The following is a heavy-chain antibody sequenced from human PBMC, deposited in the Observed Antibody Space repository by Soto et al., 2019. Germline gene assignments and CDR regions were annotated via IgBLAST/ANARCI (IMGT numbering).Heavy chain of an antibody. CDR1: GYRFTSSW. V-gene: IGHV5-51*01. J-gene: IGHJ4*02. CDR3: ARLPGIVAPGTVFLDN. Sequence: GEPLKISCKASGYRFTSSWIGWVRQMPGKGLEWMGIIYPGDSDTRYRPSFQGQVTISADKSSSTAYLQWNSLQASDTAMYYCARLPGIVAPGTVFLDNWGQGTMVTVSS. CDR2: IYPGDSDT. D-gene: IGHD1-1*01.